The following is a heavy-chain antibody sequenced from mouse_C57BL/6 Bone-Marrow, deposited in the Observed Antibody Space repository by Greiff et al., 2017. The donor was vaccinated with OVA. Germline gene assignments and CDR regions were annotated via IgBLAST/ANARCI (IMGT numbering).Heavy chain of an antibody. J-gene: IGHJ3*01. CDR2: IYPRSGNT. V-gene: IGHV1-81*01. D-gene: IGHD2-5*01. CDR1: GYTFTSYG. CDR3: ARVELYYSNYRAWLAY. Sequence: QVQLKESGAELARPGASVKLSCKASGYTFTSYGISWVKQRTGQGLEWIGEIYPRSGNTYYNEKFKGKATLTADKSSSTAYMELRSLTSEDSAVYFCARVELYYSNYRAWLAYWGQGTLVTVSA.